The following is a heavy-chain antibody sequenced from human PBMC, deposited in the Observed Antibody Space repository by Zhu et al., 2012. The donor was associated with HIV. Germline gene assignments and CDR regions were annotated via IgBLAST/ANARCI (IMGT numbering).Heavy chain of an antibody. V-gene: IGHV4-30-4*08. CDR1: GGSISSGDYY. CDR3: ARADGSGTYYYYYMDV. D-gene: IGHD3-10*01. CDR2: IHHSGTT. J-gene: IGHJ6*03. Sequence: QVQLQESGPGLVKPSQTLSLTCTVSGGSISSGDYYWSWIRQPPGKGLEWIAYIHHSGTTYYNPSLKSRLSISIDTSKNQFSLRLSPVSAADTAVYFCARADGSGTYYYYYMDVWGKGTTVTVSS.